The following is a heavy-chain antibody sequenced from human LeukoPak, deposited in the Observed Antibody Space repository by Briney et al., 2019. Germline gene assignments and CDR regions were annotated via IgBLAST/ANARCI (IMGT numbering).Heavy chain of an antibody. CDR1: GFTVSSNY. V-gene: IGHV3-53*01. CDR2: VCSGGST. D-gene: IGHD2-15*01. CDR3: AREIYSGGSFHLWFDP. Sequence: PGGSLRLSCAASGFTVSSNYMSWVRQAPGKGLERVSVVCSGGSTYYADPVKGRFTISRDNSTNTLYLHMNSLRAEDTAVYYCAREIYSGGSFHLWFDPWGQGTLVTVSS. J-gene: IGHJ5*02.